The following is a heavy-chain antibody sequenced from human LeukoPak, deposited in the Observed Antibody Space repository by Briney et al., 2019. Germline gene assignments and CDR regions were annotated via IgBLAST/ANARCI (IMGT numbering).Heavy chain of an antibody. J-gene: IGHJ3*02. V-gene: IGHV1-69*04. D-gene: IGHD4-17*01. CDR3: ARDSSDYGDPQDAFDI. CDR2: IIPILGIA. CDR1: GGTFSSYT. Sequence: GASVKVSCKASGGTFSSYTISWVRQAPGQGLEWMGRIIPILGIANYAQKFQGRVTITADKSTSTAYTELSSLRSEDTAVYYCARDSSDYGDPQDAFDIWGQGTMVTVSS.